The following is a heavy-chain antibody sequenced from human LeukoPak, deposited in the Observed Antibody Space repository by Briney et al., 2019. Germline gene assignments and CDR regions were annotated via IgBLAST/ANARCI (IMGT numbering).Heavy chain of an antibody. CDR2: IYTSGST. CDR1: GGSISSYY. Sequence: SETLSLTCTVSGGSISSYYWSWIRQPAGKGREWIGRIYTSGSTNYNPSLKSRVTMSVDTSKNQFSLKLSSVTAADTAVYYCARGAALWFGELHFDYWGQGTLVTVSS. V-gene: IGHV4-4*07. J-gene: IGHJ4*02. D-gene: IGHD3-10*01. CDR3: ARGAALWFGELHFDY.